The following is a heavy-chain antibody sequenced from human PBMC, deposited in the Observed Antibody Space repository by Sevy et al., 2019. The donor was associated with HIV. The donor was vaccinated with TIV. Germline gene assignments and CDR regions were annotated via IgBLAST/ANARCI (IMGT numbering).Heavy chain of an antibody. CDR3: ATPRGTDWYEGAGGYFDL. CDR2: IYNTGST. CDR1: GGSIRINSYY. V-gene: IGHV4-39*02. Sequence: SETLSLTCTVSGGSIRINSYYWGWVRQPPGKGLEWIGSIYNTGSTSYNPSLKSRVTISVDTSKNNFSLRLTSVTAADTAVYYCATPRGTDWYEGAGGYFDLLGRGTLVTVSS. J-gene: IGHJ2*01. D-gene: IGHD6-19*01.